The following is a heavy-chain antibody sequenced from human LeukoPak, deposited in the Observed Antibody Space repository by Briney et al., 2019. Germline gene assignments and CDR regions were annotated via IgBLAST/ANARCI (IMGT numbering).Heavy chain of an antibody. CDR3: ARVGDMVRGVIITDAFDI. Sequence: ASVKVSCKASGYTFTSYSISWVRQAPGQGLEWMGWISAYNGNTNYAQKLQGRVTMTTDTSTSTAYMELRSLRSDDTVVYYCARVGDMVRGVIITDAFDIWGQGTMVTVSS. J-gene: IGHJ3*02. D-gene: IGHD3-10*01. CDR1: GYTFTSYS. CDR2: ISAYNGNT. V-gene: IGHV1-18*01.